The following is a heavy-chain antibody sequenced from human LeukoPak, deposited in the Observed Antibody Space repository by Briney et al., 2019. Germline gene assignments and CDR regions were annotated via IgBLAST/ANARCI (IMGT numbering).Heavy chain of an antibody. J-gene: IGHJ6*03. CDR2: IYYSGSI. CDR3: ARGGSGSYGVYYYMDV. CDR1: GGSINTGGYY. V-gene: IGHV4-31*03. Sequence: SETLSLTCTVSGGSINTGGYYWSWIRQHPGKGLEWIGYIYYSGSIYYSPSLESRLTISVDTSQNHFSLKLSSVTAADTAIYYCARGGSGSYGVYYYMDVWGKGTTVTVSS. D-gene: IGHD3-10*01.